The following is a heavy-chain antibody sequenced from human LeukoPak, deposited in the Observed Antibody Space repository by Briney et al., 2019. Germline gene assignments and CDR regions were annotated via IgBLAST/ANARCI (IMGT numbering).Heavy chain of an antibody. J-gene: IGHJ3*02. V-gene: IGHV4-59*01. CDR2: IYYSGGT. D-gene: IGHD5-24*01. CDR3: ARGLLDGYTHPAAFDI. CDR1: GGSISSYY. Sequence: SETLSLTCTVSGGSISSYYWSWIRRTPGKGLEWIGYIYYSGGTNYNPSLKSRVTISVDTSKNQFSLKLTSVTAADTAVYYCARGLLDGYTHPAAFDIWGQGTMVTVSS.